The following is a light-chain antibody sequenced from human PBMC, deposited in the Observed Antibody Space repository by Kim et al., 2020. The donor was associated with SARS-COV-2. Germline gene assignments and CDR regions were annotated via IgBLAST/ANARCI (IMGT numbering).Light chain of an antibody. CDR1: QDVYSN. CDR2: HAS. CDR3: QQYNWPYT. J-gene: IGKJ2*01. V-gene: IGKV3-15*01. Sequence: EIVMTQSPATLSVSPGDRATLSCKASQDVYSNLAWYQQKPGRAPRLLIYHASIRATDTPARFSGSGSGTQFTLTISSLQSEDFAVYFCQQYNWPYTFGQGTTLEI.